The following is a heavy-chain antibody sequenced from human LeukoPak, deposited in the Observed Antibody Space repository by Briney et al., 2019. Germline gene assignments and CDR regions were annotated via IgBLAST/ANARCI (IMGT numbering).Heavy chain of an antibody. J-gene: IGHJ4*02. CDR1: GFTFSSYS. Sequence: GRSLRLSCAVSGFTFSSYSMNWARHAPAKGLEWVSSISSSSSYIYYADSVKGRFTISRDNAKDSMYLQMNSLRAEDTAVYYCARDGRTLCAFWGQGTLVTVSS. CDR2: ISSSSSYI. V-gene: IGHV3-21*01. D-gene: IGHD1-7*01. CDR3: ARDGRTLCAF.